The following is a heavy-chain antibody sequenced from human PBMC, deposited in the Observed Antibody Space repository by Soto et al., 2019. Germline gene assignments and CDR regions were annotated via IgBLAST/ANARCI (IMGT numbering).Heavy chain of an antibody. V-gene: IGHV4-34*01. Sequence: QVQLQQWGAGLLKPSETLSLTCAVYGGSFSGYYWSWIRQPPGKGLEWIGEINHSGSTNYNPSLRSRVTISVDTSKHQFSLKLSSVTAADTAVYYCARVLGDAGFDYWGQGTLVTVSS. CDR2: INHSGST. D-gene: IGHD3-16*01. CDR3: ARVLGDAGFDY. J-gene: IGHJ4*02. CDR1: GGSFSGYY.